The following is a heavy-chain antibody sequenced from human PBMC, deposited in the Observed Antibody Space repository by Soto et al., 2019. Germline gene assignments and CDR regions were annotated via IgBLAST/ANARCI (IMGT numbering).Heavy chain of an antibody. Sequence: QVQLVQSGAEVKKPGASVKVSCKASGYTFTSYYLHWVRQAPGQGLEWMGIINPSGSTTYAQKFQGSVSMTRDTSTSTVYMALSSLRSEDTAVYYCARVYCNGGGGYSIDYWGQGTLVTVSS. CDR1: GYTFTSYY. CDR3: ARVYCNGGGGYSIDY. D-gene: IGHD2-15*01. CDR2: INPSGST. V-gene: IGHV1-46*03. J-gene: IGHJ4*02.